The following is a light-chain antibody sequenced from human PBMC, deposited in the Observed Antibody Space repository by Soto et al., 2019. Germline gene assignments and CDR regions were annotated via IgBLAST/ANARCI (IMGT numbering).Light chain of an antibody. CDR1: SIGSKS. J-gene: IGLJ1*01. V-gene: IGLV3-21*04. CDR3: QVWDSSSDHV. CDR2: YDS. Sequence: SYELTQPPSVSVAPGQTATITCAGSSIGSKSVHWYQQKPGQAPVLVIYYDSARPSGIPERFSGSNSGNTATLTISRVEAGDEADYSCQVWDSSSDHVFGTGTKVTVL.